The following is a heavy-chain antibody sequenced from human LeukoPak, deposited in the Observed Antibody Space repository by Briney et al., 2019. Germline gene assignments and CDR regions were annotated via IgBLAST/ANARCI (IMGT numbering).Heavy chain of an antibody. J-gene: IGHJ6*03. CDR1: GGSISSYY. V-gene: IGHV4-59*01. CDR2: IYYSGST. Sequence: PSETLSLTCTVSGGSISSYYWSWIRQPPGKGLEWIGYIYYSGSTNYNPSLKSRVTISVDTSKNQFSLKLSSVTAADTAVYYCARGPLYDFWTSGYYYMDVWGKGTTITVSS. D-gene: IGHD3-3*01. CDR3: ARGPLYDFWTSGYYYMDV.